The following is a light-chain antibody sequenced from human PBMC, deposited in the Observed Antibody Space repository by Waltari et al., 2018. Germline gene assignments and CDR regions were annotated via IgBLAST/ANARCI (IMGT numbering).Light chain of an antibody. Sequence: QSALTQPASVSGSPGQSITISCTGTSCDVGGYNYVSWYQQHPGKAPKLMIYDVSNRPSGVSNRFSGSKSGNTVSLTISGLQAEDEADYYCSSYTSSSTPYVFGTGTKVTVL. CDR1: SCDVGGYNY. V-gene: IGLV2-14*03. CDR2: DVS. CDR3: SSYTSSSTPYV. J-gene: IGLJ1*01.